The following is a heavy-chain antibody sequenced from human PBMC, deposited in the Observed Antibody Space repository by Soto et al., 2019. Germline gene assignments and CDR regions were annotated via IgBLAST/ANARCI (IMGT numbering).Heavy chain of an antibody. V-gene: IGHV4-59*01. CDR3: ARDRFDCSGGSCYNVGAFDI. J-gene: IGHJ3*02. D-gene: IGHD2-15*01. CDR1: GGSISSYY. Sequence: QVQLQESGPGLVKPSETLSLTCTVSGGSISSYYWSWIRQPPGKGLEWIGDIYYSGSTNYNSPLKSRVTISVDTSKNQFSLKPSSVTAADPAVYYCARDRFDCSGGSCYNVGAFDIWGQGTMVIVSS. CDR2: IYYSGST.